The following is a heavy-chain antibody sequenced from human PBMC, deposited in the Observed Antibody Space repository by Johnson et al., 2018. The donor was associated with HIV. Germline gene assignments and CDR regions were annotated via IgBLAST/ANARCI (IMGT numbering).Heavy chain of an antibody. J-gene: IGHJ3*02. CDR2: IYSGGRT. V-gene: IGHV3-66*02. CDR3: ARVVVLIGAFDI. CDR1: GFSVSSNY. Sequence: VQLVESGGGLVQPGGSLRLSCEVSGFSVSSNYMNWVRQAPGKGLEWVSVIYSGGRTLYADSVKGRFTISRENAKNSLYLQMNSLRAEDTAVYCCARVVVLIGAFDIWGQGTMVTVSS. D-gene: IGHD3-22*01.